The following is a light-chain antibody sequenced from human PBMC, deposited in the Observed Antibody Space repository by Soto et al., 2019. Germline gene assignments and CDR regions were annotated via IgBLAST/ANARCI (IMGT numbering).Light chain of an antibody. CDR3: QQYTSYPWT. V-gene: IGKV1-5*03. J-gene: IGKJ1*01. CDR1: QSIGYW. CDR2: EAS. Sequence: DIQMTQSPSTLSASVGDRATITCRASQSIGYWLAWFQQKPGKAPRLLIYEASRLESGVPSRISGSGSGTEFTLTISSLQPDDFATYYCQQYTSYPWTFGQGTKVDIK.